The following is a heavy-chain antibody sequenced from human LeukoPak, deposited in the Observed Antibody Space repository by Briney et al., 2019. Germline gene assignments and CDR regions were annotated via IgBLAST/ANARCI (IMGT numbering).Heavy chain of an antibody. Sequence: GESLNISCKGSGYSFTSYWIAWVRQMPAKGLEWMGIIYPGDSDTRYSPSFQGQVTISADKSISTAYLQWSSLKASDTAMYYCAGQDIVVVTTSTRAFDIWGQGTLVTVSS. CDR3: AGQDIVVVTTSTRAFDI. V-gene: IGHV5-51*01. CDR2: IYPGDSDT. J-gene: IGHJ3*02. D-gene: IGHD2-15*01. CDR1: GYSFTSYW.